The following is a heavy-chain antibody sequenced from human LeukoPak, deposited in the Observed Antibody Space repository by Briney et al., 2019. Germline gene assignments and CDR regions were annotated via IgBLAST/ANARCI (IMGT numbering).Heavy chain of an antibody. J-gene: IGHJ5*02. CDR2: IYYSGST. CDR1: GGSISSSSYY. Sequence: TSETLSLTCTVSGGSISSSSYYWGWIRQPPGKGLEWIGSIYYSGSTYYNPSLKSRVTISVDTSKNPFSLKLSSVTAADTAVYYCARGSSMVASPRNWFDPWGQGTLVTVSS. CDR3: ARGSSMVASPRNWFDP. V-gene: IGHV4-39*01. D-gene: IGHD4/OR15-4a*01.